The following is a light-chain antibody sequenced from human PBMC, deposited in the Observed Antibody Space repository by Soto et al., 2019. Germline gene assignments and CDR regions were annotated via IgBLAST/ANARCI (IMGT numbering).Light chain of an antibody. CDR3: TSYTRSSTYV. V-gene: IGLV2-14*01. CDR1: SSGVGSYNY. CDR2: EVS. J-gene: IGLJ1*01. Sequence: QSALTQPASVSGSPGQSITISCTGTSSGVGSYNYVSWYQHHPGKAPKLIIYEVSNRPSGVSNRFSGSKSGNTASLTISGLQAEDEADYYCTSYTRSSTYVFGTGTKLTVL.